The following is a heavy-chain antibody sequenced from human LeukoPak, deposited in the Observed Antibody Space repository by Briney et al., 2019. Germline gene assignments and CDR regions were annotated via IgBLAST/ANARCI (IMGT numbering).Heavy chain of an antibody. V-gene: IGHV3-21*01. CDR1: GFTFSTYS. CDR2: ISSSSSYI. CDR3: ARVKGIAVAGANIY. D-gene: IGHD6-19*01. J-gene: IGHJ4*02. Sequence: GGSLRLSCAASGFTFSTYSMTWVRQAPGKGLEWVSSISSSSSYIYYADSVKGRFTISRDNAKNSLYLQMNSLRAEDTAVYYCARVKGIAVAGANIYWGQGTLVTVSS.